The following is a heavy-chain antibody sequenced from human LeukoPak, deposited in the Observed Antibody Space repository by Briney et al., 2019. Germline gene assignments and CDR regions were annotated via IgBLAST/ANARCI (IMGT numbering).Heavy chain of an antibody. V-gene: IGHV3-30*18. CDR3: AKRGARRSDWYGMDV. CDR2: ILSDGSNE. J-gene: IGHJ6*02. Sequence: GTSLRPSCAASGFSFSNFAMHWVRQAPGKGLEWVAVILSDGSNEYYGDSVKGRFIISRDNSKDTLNLQMNSLRGDDTAVYYCAKRGARRSDWYGMDVWGQGTSVTVSS. D-gene: IGHD6-6*01. CDR1: GFSFSNFA.